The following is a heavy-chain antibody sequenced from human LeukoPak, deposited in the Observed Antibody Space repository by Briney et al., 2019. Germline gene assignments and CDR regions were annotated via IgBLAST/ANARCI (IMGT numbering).Heavy chain of an antibody. V-gene: IGHV3-21*01. D-gene: IGHD3-22*01. J-gene: IGHJ4*02. Sequence: ETLSLTCSVSGASISSISYYWGWIRQAPGKGLEWVSSITSSSSYIYYADSVKGRFTISRDNAKNSLYLQMNSLRAEDTAVYYCARHVVAVGFDYWGQGTLVTVSS. CDR2: ITSSSSYI. CDR3: ARHVVAVGFDY. CDR1: GASISSIS.